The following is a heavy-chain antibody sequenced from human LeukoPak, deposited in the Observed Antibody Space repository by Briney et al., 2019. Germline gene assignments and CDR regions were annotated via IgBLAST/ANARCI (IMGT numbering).Heavy chain of an antibody. D-gene: IGHD1-26*01. V-gene: IGHV4-4*09. CDR3: AKRQGPSSGSYDYFDP. CDR1: GGSVISYY. J-gene: IGHJ5*02. Sequence: SETLSLTCTVSGGSVISYYWSWIRQPPGQGLEWIAYIHSNGYTNYNPSLKSRVTISVDTSKNQFTLTVTSVTAADTAVYYCAKRQGPSSGSYDYFDPWGQGTLVTVSS. CDR2: IHSNGYT.